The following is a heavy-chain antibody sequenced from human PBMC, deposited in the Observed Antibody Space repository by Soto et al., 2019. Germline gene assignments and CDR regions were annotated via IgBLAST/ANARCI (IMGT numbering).Heavy chain of an antibody. D-gene: IGHD2-21*02. CDR1: GGSISGYY. CDR2: VYYSGGA. J-gene: IGHJ6*02. V-gene: IGHV4-59*12. CDR3: ARATAVADAIVYGLDV. Sequence: PSETLSLTCTVSGGSISGYYWSWIRQPPGKGLEWIGNVYYSGGAKYNPSVKRRVSISVDTSKNQFSLSLTSVTAADTAVYYCARATAVADAIVYGLDVWGQGTAVTVSS.